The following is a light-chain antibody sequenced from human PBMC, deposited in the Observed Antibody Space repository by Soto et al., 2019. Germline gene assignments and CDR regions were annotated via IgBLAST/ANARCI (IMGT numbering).Light chain of an antibody. CDR1: QSISTY. V-gene: IGKV3-11*01. CDR2: DAS. CDR3: QQRSNWPPHT. Sequence: EILLTQSPVTLSLSPGQRATLSCRASQSISTYLAWYQVKPGQAPRLLIYDASSRATGVPARFSGSGSGTDFSLTISSLEPEDVAVYYCQQRSNWPPHTFGQGTKLQIK. J-gene: IGKJ2*01.